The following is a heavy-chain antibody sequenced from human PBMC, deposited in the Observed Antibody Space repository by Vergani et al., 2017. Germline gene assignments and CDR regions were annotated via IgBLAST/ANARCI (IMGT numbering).Heavy chain of an antibody. D-gene: IGHD2/OR15-2a*01. CDR1: GFTFSNYA. J-gene: IGHJ4*02. CDR2: ISGHGDRT. CDR3: AREERSNTSPFVGD. V-gene: IGHV3-23*01. Sequence: EVHLLESGGGQVAAGGSLRLSCVASGFTFSNYAMSWVRQTSGKGLEWVSAISGHGDRTYYADSVKGRFTISRDNSKNTVYLQMNSLKAEDRATYYCAREERSNTSPFVGDWGQGTLVTV.